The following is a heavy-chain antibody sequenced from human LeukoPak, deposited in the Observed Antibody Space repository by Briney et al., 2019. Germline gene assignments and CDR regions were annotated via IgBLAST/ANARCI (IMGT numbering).Heavy chain of an antibody. CDR2: FDPEDGET. V-gene: IGHV1-24*01. CDR3: ATTRGLLWFGELDRYYYYGMDV. D-gene: IGHD3-10*01. Sequence: GASVTVSCKVSGYTLTELSMHWVRQAPGKGLEWMGGFDPEDGETIYAQKFQGRVTMTEDTSTDTAYMELSSLRSEDTAVYYCATTRGLLWFGELDRYYYYGMDVWGQGTTVTVSS. J-gene: IGHJ6*02. CDR1: GYTLTELS.